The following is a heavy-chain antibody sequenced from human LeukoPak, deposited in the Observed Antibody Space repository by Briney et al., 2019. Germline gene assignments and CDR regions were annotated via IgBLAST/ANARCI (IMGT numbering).Heavy chain of an antibody. CDR2: INGDGRNI. J-gene: IGHJ6*02. V-gene: IGHV3-74*01. D-gene: IGHD3-9*01. Sequence: QPGGSLRVSCVASGFTFSNWMHWVRQDPRKGLVWVSRINGDGRNINYADSVRGRFTISRDNAKNTLYLQMNTLRVEDTAVYYCTRDLMDYDVSTGLHHYYMDVWGQGTTVTVSS. CDR1: GFTFSNW. CDR3: TRDLMDYDVSTGLHHYYMDV.